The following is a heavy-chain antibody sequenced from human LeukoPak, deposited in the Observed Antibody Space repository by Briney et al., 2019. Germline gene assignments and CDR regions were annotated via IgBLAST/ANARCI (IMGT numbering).Heavy chain of an antibody. V-gene: IGHV4-39*01. CDR2: VYSSGST. J-gene: IGHJ4*02. D-gene: IGHD5-18*01. Sequence: PSETLSLTCPVSGDSISSARNYWGWIRQSPGKGLEWLASVYSSGSTHSNPSLTSRVSISIDMSKNQFSLKLYSVTASDAAIYYCARHLSGTAMAHYFDFWGQGTLVTVSS. CDR1: GDSISSARNY. CDR3: ARHLSGTAMAHYFDF.